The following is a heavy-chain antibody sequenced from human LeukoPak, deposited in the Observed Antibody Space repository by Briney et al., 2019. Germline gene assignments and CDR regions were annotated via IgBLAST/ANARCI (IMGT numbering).Heavy chain of an antibody. CDR3: ARVSRGSFDY. D-gene: IGHD3-10*01. V-gene: IGHV1-18*01. Sequence: ASVTVSCKASGYTFTSYGISWVRQAPGQGLEWMGWISAYNGNTNYAQKLQGRVTMTTDTSTSTPYMEMRRLRSDHTAVYYCARVSRGSFDYWAREPWSPSPQ. CDR1: GYTFTSYG. CDR2: ISAYNGNT. J-gene: IGHJ4*02.